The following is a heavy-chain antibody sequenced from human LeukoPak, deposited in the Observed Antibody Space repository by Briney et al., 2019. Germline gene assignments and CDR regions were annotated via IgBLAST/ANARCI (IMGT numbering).Heavy chain of an antibody. CDR3: ASSHSSGYHFG. CDR1: GGSFSGYY. D-gene: IGHD3-22*01. Sequence: SETLSLTCAVYGGSFSGYYWSWIRQPPGKGLEWIGEINHSGSTNYNPSLKSRVTISVDTSKNQFSLKLSSVTAADTAVYYCASSHSSGYHFGGGQGTLVTVSS. CDR2: INHSGST. J-gene: IGHJ4*02. V-gene: IGHV4-34*01.